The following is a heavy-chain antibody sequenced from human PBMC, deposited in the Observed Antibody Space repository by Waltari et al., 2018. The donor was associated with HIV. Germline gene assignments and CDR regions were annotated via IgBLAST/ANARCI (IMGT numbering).Heavy chain of an antibody. D-gene: IGHD3-3*01. V-gene: IGHV4-61*02. CDR2: IYTSGST. CDR3: ARAYYDFWSGTGSSGNWFDP. J-gene: IGHJ5*02. Sequence: QVQLQESGPGLVKPSQTLSLTCTVSGGSISSGISYWSWIRQPAGKGLELIGRIYTSGSTNYNPSLKSRVTISVDTSKNQFSLKLRSVTAADTAVYYCARAYYDFWSGTGSSGNWFDPWGQGTLVTVSS. CDR1: GGSISSGISY.